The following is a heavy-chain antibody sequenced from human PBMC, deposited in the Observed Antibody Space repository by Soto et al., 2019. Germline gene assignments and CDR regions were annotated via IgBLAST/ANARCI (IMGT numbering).Heavy chain of an antibody. Sequence: QVQLQESGPGLVEPSQTLSLTCSVSGGSISSDDCYWSWIRQHPGKGLEWIGNIFFSGNTYYNPSPKGRVFLFGGPFQDPFSPGVAPGAAPDPGLDFCGSLPGSGNNFLFDPRGQGSLVNVSP. CDR1: GGSISSDDCY. CDR3: GSLPGSGNNFLFDP. CDR2: IFFSGNT. D-gene: IGHD3-10*01. V-gene: IGHV4-30-4*08. J-gene: IGHJ5*02.